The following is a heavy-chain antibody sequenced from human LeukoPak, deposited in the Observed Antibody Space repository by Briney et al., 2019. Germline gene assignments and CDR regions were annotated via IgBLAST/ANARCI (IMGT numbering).Heavy chain of an antibody. CDR1: GYTFTGYY. CDR3: ARGRGIVGANDAFDI. D-gene: IGHD1-26*01. V-gene: IGHV1-2*06. CDR2: INPNSGGT. J-gene: IGHJ3*02. Sequence: ASVKVSCQASGYTFTGYYMHWVRQAPGQGLEWMGRINPNSGGTNYAQKFQGRVTMTRDTSISTAYMELSRLRSDDTAVYYCARGRGIVGANDAFDIWGQGTMVTVSS.